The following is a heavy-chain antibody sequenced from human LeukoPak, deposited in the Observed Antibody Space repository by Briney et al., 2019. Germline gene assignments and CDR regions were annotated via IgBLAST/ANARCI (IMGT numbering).Heavy chain of an antibody. J-gene: IGHJ6*02. V-gene: IGHV4-39*07. CDR2: IYYGGSS. CDR3: ARDAGHQLSRRNYYAMDV. Sequence: SETLSLTCTVSGGSISSSSYYWGWIRQPPGKGLEWIGSIYYGGSSYYNPSLKSRVSISVDTSNNQFSLKVNSVTAADTVVYYCARDAGHQLSRRNYYAMDVWGQGTTVTVSS. CDR1: GGSISSSSYY. D-gene: IGHD2-2*01.